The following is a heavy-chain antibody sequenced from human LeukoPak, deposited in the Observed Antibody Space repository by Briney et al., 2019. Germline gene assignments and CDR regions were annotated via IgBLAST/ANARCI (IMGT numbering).Heavy chain of an antibody. CDR3: ARGAVVVVAATPFDY. J-gene: IGHJ4*02. CDR2: ISAYNGNT. D-gene: IGHD2-15*01. Sequence: ASVKVSCKASGGTFSSYAISWVRQAPGQGLEWMGWISAYNGNTNYAQKLQGRVTMTTDTSTSTAYMELRSLRSDDTAVYYCARGAVVVVAATPFDYWGQGTLVTVSS. CDR1: GGTFSSYA. V-gene: IGHV1-18*01.